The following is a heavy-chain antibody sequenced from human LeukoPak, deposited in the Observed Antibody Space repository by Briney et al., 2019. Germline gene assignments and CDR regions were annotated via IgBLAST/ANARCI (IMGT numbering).Heavy chain of an antibody. CDR1: GFTFSSYG. CDR2: IRYDGSNK. V-gene: IGHV3-30*02. CDR3: AREVDIVATLGNAFDI. J-gene: IGHJ3*02. Sequence: GGSLRLSCAASGFTFSSYGMHWVRQAPGKGLEWVAFIRYDGSNKYYADSVKGRFTISRDNSKNTLYLQMNSLRSDDTAVYYCAREVDIVATLGNAFDIWGQGTMVTVSS. D-gene: IGHD5-12*01.